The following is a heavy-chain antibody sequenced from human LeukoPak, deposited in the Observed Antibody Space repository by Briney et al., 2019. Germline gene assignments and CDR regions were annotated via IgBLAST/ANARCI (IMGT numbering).Heavy chain of an antibody. CDR2: IYHSGST. V-gene: IGHV4-30-2*01. J-gene: IGHJ4*02. CDR3: ARGDYGGNPSYFDY. D-gene: IGHD4-23*01. CDR1: GGSISSGGYS. Sequence: SETLSLTCAVSGGSISSGGYSWSWIRQPPGKGLEWIGYIYHSGSTYYNPSLKSRVTISVDRSKNQFSLKLRSVTAADTAVYYCARGDYGGNPSYFDYWDQGTLVTVSS.